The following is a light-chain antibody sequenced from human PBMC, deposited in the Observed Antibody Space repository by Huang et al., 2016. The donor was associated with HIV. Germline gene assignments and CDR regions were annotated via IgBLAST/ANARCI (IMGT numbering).Light chain of an antibody. J-gene: IGKJ4*01. CDR2: AAS. Sequence: DIQMTQSPSVMSASVGDRVTISCRASQGIDNYLAWFQQKPGEVPKRLLYAASKLQSGVPSRFSGSRSGTEFTLTISGLQPEDFATYYCLQHNTYPFTFGGGTKVEIK. V-gene: IGKV1-17*03. CDR1: QGIDNY. CDR3: LQHNTYPFT.